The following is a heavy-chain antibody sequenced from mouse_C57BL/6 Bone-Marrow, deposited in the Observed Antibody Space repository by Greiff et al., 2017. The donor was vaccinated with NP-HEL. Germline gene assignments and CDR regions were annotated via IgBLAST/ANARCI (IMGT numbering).Heavy chain of an antibody. CDR2: ISSGGSYT. CDR3: ARQRYYGSEAMDY. Sequence: EVMLVESGGDLVKPGGSLKLSCAASGFTFSSYGMSWVRQTPDKRLEWVATISSGGSYTYSPDSVKGRFTLSRDNAKNTLYLQMSSLKSEDTAMDYCARQRYYGSEAMDYWGQGTSVTVSS. J-gene: IGHJ4*01. D-gene: IGHD1-1*01. CDR1: GFTFSSYG. V-gene: IGHV5-6*01.